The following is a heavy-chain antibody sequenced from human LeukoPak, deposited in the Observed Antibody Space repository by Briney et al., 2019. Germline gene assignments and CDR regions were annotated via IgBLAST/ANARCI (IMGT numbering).Heavy chain of an antibody. J-gene: IGHJ5*02. CDR1: GGSISSYY. V-gene: IGHV4-59*01. Sequence: SETLSLTCTVSGGSISSYYWSWIRQPPGKGLEWIGYIYYSGSTNYNPSLKSRVTISVDTSKNQFSLKLSSVTAADTAVHYWAREHIVVVTATSGSGWFDPWGQGTLVTVSS. D-gene: IGHD2-21*02. CDR2: IYYSGST. CDR3: AREHIVVVTATSGSGWFDP.